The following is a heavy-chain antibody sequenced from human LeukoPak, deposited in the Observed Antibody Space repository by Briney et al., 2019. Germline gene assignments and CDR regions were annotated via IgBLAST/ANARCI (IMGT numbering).Heavy chain of an antibody. CDR2: INPSGSST. Sequence: ASVKVSCKASGYAFTRHYMHWVRQAPGQGLEWMGLINPSGSSTIYAQKFQGRVTMTRDMSTSTDYMELSSLRSEDTAVYYCASVTTVTTKGHGAFDIWGQGTMVTVSS. V-gene: IGHV1-46*01. J-gene: IGHJ3*02. CDR1: GYAFTRHY. CDR3: ASVTTVTTKGHGAFDI. D-gene: IGHD4-17*01.